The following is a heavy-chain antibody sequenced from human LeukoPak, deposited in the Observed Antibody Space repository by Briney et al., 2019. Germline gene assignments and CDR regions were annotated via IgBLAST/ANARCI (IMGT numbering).Heavy chain of an antibody. J-gene: IGHJ5*02. CDR2: INPSGSST. V-gene: IGHV1-46*01. CDR3: ARDNSVGETAWWFDP. Sequence: ASVKVSCKASGYTFTSYYMHWVRQAPGQGLEWMGLINPSGSSTTYAQRFQGRVTMTRDISTSTDYMELTSLTSDDTAMYYCARDNSVGETAWWFDPWGQGTLVTVSS. CDR1: GYTFTSYY. D-gene: IGHD1-26*01.